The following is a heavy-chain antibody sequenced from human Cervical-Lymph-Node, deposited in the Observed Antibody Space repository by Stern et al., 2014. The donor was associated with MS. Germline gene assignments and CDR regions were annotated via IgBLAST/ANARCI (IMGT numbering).Heavy chain of an antibody. Sequence: EVQLVESGGGLVQPGRSLRLSCAASGFTFDDYAMHWVRQAPGKGLAWGSGISWNSVSIGYADSVKGRFTISRDNAKNSLYLQMNSLRAEDTALYYCAKDGGSYSAFQNWGQGTLVTVSS. V-gene: IGHV3-9*01. CDR1: GFTFDDYA. D-gene: IGHD1-26*01. CDR2: ISWNSVSI. J-gene: IGHJ1*01. CDR3: AKDGGSYSAFQN.